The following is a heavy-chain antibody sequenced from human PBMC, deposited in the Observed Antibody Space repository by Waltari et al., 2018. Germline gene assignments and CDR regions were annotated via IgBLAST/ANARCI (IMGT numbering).Heavy chain of an antibody. CDR2: IIPIFGTE. Sequence: QVQLVQSGAEVKKPGSSVKVSCRASGGTFSSYASSWVRQDPGQGLEWMGRIIPIFGTENYAQKFQGRVTITADESTSTAYMELSSLRSEDTAVYYCARDFSYSGYDEDYYYYGMDVWGQGTTVTVSS. D-gene: IGHD5-12*01. J-gene: IGHJ6*02. CDR3: ARDFSYSGYDEDYYYYGMDV. V-gene: IGHV1-69*15. CDR1: GGTFSSYA.